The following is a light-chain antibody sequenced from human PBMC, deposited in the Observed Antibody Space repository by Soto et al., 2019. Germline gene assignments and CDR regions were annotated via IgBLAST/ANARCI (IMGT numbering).Light chain of an antibody. J-gene: IGKJ1*01. Sequence: EIVLTQSPGTLSLSPGERATLSCRASQSVSNNYLAWYQQQPGQAPRLLIYGASNRATGIPDTLSGSGSGTDFTLTISRLEPEDFAVYYCQQYGSSPTFGQGTKVDIK. CDR2: GAS. CDR3: QQYGSSPT. CDR1: QSVSNNY. V-gene: IGKV3-20*01.